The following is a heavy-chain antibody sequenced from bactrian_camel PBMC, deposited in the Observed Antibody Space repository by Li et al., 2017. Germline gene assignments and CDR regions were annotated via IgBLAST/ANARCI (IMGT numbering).Heavy chain of an antibody. J-gene: IGHJ4*01. CDR3: AAGRPPTACSVWLHDATDKD. V-gene: IGHV3S1*01. D-gene: IGHD6*01. CDR2: INSGGGTT. Sequence: HVQLVESGGGLVQPGGSLVLSCAASGFTFSNCWMYWVRQAPGKGLEWVSSINSGGGTTYYVDSVKGRFTISTDNAKNTLSLQMNSLKPEDTAMYYCAAGRPPTACSVWLHDATDKDWGQGTQVTVS. CDR1: GFTFSNCW.